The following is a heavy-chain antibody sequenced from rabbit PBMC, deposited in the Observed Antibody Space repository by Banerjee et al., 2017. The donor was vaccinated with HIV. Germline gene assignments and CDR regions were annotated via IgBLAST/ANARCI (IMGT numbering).Heavy chain of an antibody. D-gene: IGHD6-1*01. CDR1: GIDFSTSYF. V-gene: IGHV1S45*01. CDR3: ARDVVAGDGYAL. Sequence: QEQLKESGGGLVQPGGSLKLSCKASGIDFSTSYFMCWVRQAPGKGLEWIACIYAGSSPSAYYASWAKGRFTISKTSSTTVTLQMTSLTAADTATYFCARDVVAGDGYALWGPGTLVTVS. CDR2: IYAGSSPSA. J-gene: IGHJ4*01.